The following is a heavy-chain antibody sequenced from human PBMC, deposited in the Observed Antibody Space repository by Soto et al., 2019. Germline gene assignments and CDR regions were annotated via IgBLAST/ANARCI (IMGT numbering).Heavy chain of an antibody. CDR3: AKSTGDTWATHYFDY. Sequence: VGSLRLSCAASGFPFSIYSLSWVRQAPGKGLEWVSGISGTGESTHYADSVKGRFTISRDNSKNTLYLHMNSLRAEDTAVFYCAKSTGDTWATHYFDYWGKGTLVTVSP. V-gene: IGHV3-23*01. CDR2: ISGTGEST. D-gene: IGHD4-4*01. J-gene: IGHJ4*02. CDR1: GFPFSIYS.